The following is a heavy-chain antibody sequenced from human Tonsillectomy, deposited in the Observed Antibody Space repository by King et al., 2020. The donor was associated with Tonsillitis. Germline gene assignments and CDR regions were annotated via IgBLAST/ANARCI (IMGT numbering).Heavy chain of an antibody. Sequence: QLVQSGAEVKKPGSSVKVSCKASGGTFSRYSFTCVRQAPGQGLEWLGGVIPSFGTSNYAQKCQGRVTITADESTSTANMELSSLRSEDSAVYFCARGPFSGSYYASTIFYFDYWGQGTLVTVSS. CDR2: VIPSFGTS. D-gene: IGHD1-26*01. CDR1: GGTFSRYS. J-gene: IGHJ4*02. CDR3: ARGPFSGSYYASTIFYFDY. V-gene: IGHV1-69*01.